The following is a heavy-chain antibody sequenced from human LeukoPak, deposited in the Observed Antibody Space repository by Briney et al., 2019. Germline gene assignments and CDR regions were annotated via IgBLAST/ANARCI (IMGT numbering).Heavy chain of an antibody. CDR3: AKAYSDQFTGGGY. V-gene: IGHV3-30-3*01. CDR2: ISYDGSNK. CDR1: GFTFSSYA. Sequence: GGSLRLSCAASGFTFSSYAMHWVRQAPGKGLEWVAVISYDGSNKYYADSVKGRFTISRDNSKNTLYLQMNSLRAEDTAVYYCAKAYSDQFTGGGYWGQGTLVTVSS. J-gene: IGHJ4*02. D-gene: IGHD3-16*01.